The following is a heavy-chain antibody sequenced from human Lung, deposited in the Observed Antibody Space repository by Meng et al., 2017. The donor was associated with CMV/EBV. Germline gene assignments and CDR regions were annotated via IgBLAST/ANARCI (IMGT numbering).Heavy chain of an antibody. Sequence: GGSLRLXXAASGFTFSNAWMSWVRQAPGKGLEWVGRIKSKTDGGTTDYAAPVKGRFTISRDDSKNTLYLQMNSLKTEDTAVYYCTTDEYCSSTSCYPPFDYWGQGXLVTVSS. J-gene: IGHJ4*02. D-gene: IGHD2-2*01. CDR2: IKSKTDGGTT. V-gene: IGHV3-15*01. CDR3: TTDEYCSSTSCYPPFDY. CDR1: GFTFSNAW.